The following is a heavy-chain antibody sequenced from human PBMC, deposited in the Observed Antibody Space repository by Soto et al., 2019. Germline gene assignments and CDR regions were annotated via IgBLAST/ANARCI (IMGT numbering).Heavy chain of an antibody. V-gene: IGHV4-34*01. CDR2: IYYSGST. J-gene: IGHJ4*02. CDR3: ARQRTTVVTQAYFDH. CDR1: GGSFRGYY. Sequence: SETLSLTCAVYGGSFRGYYWSWIRQPPGNGLEWIGRIYYSGSTYYNPSLKSRVTISIDTSKNQFSLKLSSVTATDTAVYYCARQRTTVVTQAYFDHWGQGALVTVSS. D-gene: IGHD2-21*02.